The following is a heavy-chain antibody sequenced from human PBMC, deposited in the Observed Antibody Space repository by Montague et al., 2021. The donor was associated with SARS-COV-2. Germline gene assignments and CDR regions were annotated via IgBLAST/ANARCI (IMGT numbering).Heavy chain of an antibody. D-gene: IGHD2-15*01. J-gene: IGHJ6*03. CDR3: VRLRDGVVPSPILGIGPYFTYYYMDV. Sequence: SETLSLTCAVHGGSFSGYYWNWIRQPPGKGLEWIGEINHGGNTNYNPSLKNRLTISVDTSKNQFSLKLTSVAATDTAVYYCVRLRDGVVPSPILGIGPYFTYYYMDVWGKGTTVTVSS. V-gene: IGHV4-34*01. CDR1: GGSFSGYY. CDR2: INHGGNT.